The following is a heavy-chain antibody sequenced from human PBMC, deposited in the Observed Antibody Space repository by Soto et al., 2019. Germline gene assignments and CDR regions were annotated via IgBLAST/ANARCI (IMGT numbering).Heavy chain of an antibody. CDR1: GYHFTSHY. V-gene: IGHV1-46*01. CDR2: IYPRGGTT. CDR3: ARVGYSSTGTTFHYHGLDV. D-gene: IGHD3-22*01. Sequence: ASVKVSCKASGYHFTSHYMHWVPQAPGQGLESMGIIYPRGGTTIYAQKFQGRVTMTRDTSTHTFYMELSSLRSEDTAMYYCARVGYSSTGTTFHYHGLDVWGQGTMVTVSS. J-gene: IGHJ6*02.